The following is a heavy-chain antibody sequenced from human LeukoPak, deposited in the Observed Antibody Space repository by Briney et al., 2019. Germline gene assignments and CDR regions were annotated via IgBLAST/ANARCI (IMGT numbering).Heavy chain of an antibody. CDR1: GGTFSSYA. CDR3: ARGVSPEPPYYYYYMDV. D-gene: IGHD1-14*01. Sequence: SVKVSCKASGGTFSSYAISWVRQAPGQGLEWMGGIIPIFGAANYAQKFQGRVTITADKSTSTAYMELSSLRSEDTAVYYCARGVSPEPPYYYYYMDVWGKGTTVTVSS. J-gene: IGHJ6*03. CDR2: IIPIFGAA. V-gene: IGHV1-69*06.